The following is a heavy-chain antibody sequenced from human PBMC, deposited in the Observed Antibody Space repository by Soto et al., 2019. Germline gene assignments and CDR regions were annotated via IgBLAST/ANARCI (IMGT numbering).Heavy chain of an antibody. D-gene: IGHD3-22*01. CDR2: ISYDGSNK. CDR3: ASSPYYYDSSGFAY. Sequence: PGGSLRLSCAASGFTFSSYAMHWVRQAPGKGLEWVAVISYDGSNKYYADSVKGRFTISRDNSKNTLYLQMNSLRAEDTAVYYCASSPYYYDSSGFAYWGQGTLVTVSS. V-gene: IGHV3-30-3*01. CDR1: GFTFSSYA. J-gene: IGHJ4*02.